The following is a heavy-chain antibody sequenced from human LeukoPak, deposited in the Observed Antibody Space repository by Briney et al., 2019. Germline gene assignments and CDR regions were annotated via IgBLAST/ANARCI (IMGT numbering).Heavy chain of an antibody. CDR2: IWYDGSNT. CDR3: ATLLQGDGMDV. J-gene: IGHJ6*04. D-gene: IGHD4-11*01. Sequence: GRSLRVSCAASGFTLSSYGMHWVRQAPGKGLEWVAVIWYDGSNTYYADSVKGRFTISRDNTKNTLYLQMNSLRAEDTAIYYCATLLQGDGMDVWGKETTVTVSS. V-gene: IGHV3-33*01. CDR1: GFTLSSYG.